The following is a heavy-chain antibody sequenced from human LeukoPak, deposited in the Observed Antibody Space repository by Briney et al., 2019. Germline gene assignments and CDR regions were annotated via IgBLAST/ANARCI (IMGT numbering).Heavy chain of an antibody. D-gene: IGHD3-9*01. Sequence: ASVKVSCKASGYTFTRYYMHWVRQAPGQGLEWMGIINPSGGSTNYAQKFQGRVTMTRDTSISTAYMELSRLRSDDTAVYYCAILTGYYLHNNFDYWGQGTLATVSS. CDR2: INPSGGST. V-gene: IGHV1-46*01. J-gene: IGHJ4*02. CDR1: GYTFTRYY. CDR3: AILTGYYLHNNFDY.